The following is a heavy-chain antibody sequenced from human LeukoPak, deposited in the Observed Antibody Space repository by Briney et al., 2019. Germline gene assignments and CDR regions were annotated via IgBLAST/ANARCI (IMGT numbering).Heavy chain of an antibody. CDR2: IRSTANGYAT. V-gene: IGHV3-73*01. J-gene: IGHJ4*02. CDR3: TGNYYGSGSYADFDY. Sequence: PGGSLRLSCAASGFTFSGSALHWVRQASGKGLEWVGRIRSTANGYATAYAASAKGRFTISRDDSKNTAYLQMDSLKTEDTAVYYCTGNYYGSGSYADFDYWGQGTLVTVSS. CDR1: GFTFSGSA. D-gene: IGHD3-10*01.